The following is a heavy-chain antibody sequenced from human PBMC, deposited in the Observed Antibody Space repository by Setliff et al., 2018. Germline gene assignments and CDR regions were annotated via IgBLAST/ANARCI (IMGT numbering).Heavy chain of an antibody. CDR3: ARAHSSTLSVHDY. J-gene: IGHJ4*02. V-gene: IGHV3-74*01. Sequence: LRLSCAASGFTFSSYWMHWVRQGPGKGLVWVLSINTDGGTTTYADSVKGRFNISRDNAKNTLYLQMNSLRAEDTAVYYCARAHSSTLSVHDYWGQGTLVTVSS. CDR1: GFTFSSYW. CDR2: INTDGGTT. D-gene: IGHD2-2*01.